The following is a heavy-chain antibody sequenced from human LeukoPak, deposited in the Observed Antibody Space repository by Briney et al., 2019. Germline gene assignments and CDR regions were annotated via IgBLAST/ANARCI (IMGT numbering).Heavy chain of an antibody. CDR2: INPNSGGR. J-gene: IGHJ4*02. Sequence: EASVKVSCKASGYIFTGYSIHWVRQAPGQGLEWMGWINPNSGGRNYAQKFQGRVTMTRDTSISTAYMELTRLRSDDTAVYYCTRDDYGDLDYWGQGTLVTVSS. D-gene: IGHD4-17*01. CDR3: TRDDYGDLDY. V-gene: IGHV1-2*02. CDR1: GYIFTGYS.